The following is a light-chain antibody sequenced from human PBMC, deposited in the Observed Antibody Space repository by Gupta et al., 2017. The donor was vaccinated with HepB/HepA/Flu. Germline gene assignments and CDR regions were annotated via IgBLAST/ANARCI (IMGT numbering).Light chain of an antibody. Sequence: DIQMTQSPSSLSASVGDRVTITCQASQDISNYLNWYQQKPGKAPKLLIYDASKLETGVPSRFSGSGSGTDFTFTISSLQPEDIATYYCQQYDNLCTFGHGTKVDIK. CDR3: QQYDNLCT. V-gene: IGKV1-33*01. J-gene: IGKJ3*01. CDR2: DAS. CDR1: QDISNY.